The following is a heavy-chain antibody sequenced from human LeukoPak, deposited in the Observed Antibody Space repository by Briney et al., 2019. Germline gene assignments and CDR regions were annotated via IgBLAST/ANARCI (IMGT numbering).Heavy chain of an antibody. V-gene: IGHV4-4*07. CDR2: IYTTGST. Sequence: PSETLSLTCTVSGGSISSYYWSWIRQPAGKGLEWIGRIYTTGSTNYNPSLRSRVTMSVDTSKNQFSLKLSSVTAADTAVYYCARYRPLSRVAARSTLDYWGQGTLVTVSS. CDR1: GGSISSYY. CDR3: ARYRPLSRVAARSTLDY. J-gene: IGHJ4*02. D-gene: IGHD6-6*01.